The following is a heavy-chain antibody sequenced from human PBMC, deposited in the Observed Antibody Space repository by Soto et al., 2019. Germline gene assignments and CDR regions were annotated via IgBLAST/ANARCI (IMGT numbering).Heavy chain of an antibody. CDR1: GYSFTSYW. CDR2: IYPGDSDT. J-gene: IGHJ6*02. Sequence: GESLKISWKGSGYSFTSYWIGWVRQMPGKGLEWMGIIYPGDSDTRYSPSFQGQVTISADKSISTAYLQGSSLKASDTAMYYCARWEGYCRSTSCYTPGDYGMDVWGQGTTVTVSS. V-gene: IGHV5-51*01. CDR3: ARWEGYCRSTSCYTPGDYGMDV. D-gene: IGHD2-2*02.